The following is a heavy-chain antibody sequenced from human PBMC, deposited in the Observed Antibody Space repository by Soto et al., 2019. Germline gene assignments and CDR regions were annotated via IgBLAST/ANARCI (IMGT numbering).Heavy chain of an antibody. CDR1: SESLSGYY. Sequence: QVQLQQWGAGLLKPSETLSLTCAVNSESLSGYYWSWIRQSPGKGLEWIGEIDGSGNTNYSPSLRRRVAMSVETSKNHFSLNLNSVSAADTAAYYCVGARGRLVGFDYWGQGTLVTVSS. D-gene: IGHD1-26*01. CDR2: IDGSGNT. J-gene: IGHJ4*02. CDR3: VGARGRLVGFDY. V-gene: IGHV4-34*01.